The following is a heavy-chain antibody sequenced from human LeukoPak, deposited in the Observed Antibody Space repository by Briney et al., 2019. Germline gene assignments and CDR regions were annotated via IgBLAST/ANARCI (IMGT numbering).Heavy chain of an antibody. V-gene: IGHV4-59*01. J-gene: IGHJ6*02. CDR3: ARDRELGV. CDR1: GFTFSSYS. CDR2: IYDSGST. Sequence: GSLRLSCAASGFTFSSYSMNWVRQAPGKGLEWIGYIYDSGSTNYNPSLKSRVTISVDTSKNQFSLKLSSVTAADTAVYYCARDRELGVWGQGTTVTVSS. D-gene: IGHD1-26*01.